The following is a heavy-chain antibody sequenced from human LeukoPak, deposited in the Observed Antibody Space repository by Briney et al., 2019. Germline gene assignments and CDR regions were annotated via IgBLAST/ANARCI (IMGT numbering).Heavy chain of an antibody. D-gene: IGHD2-15*01. Sequence: GASVKVSCKASGYTFTSYAMHWVRQAPGQRLEWMGWINAGNDNTKYSQKFQGRVTITRDTSASTAYMELSSLRSEDTAVYYYARDLGYCTGGTCYPNWFDPWGQGPWSPSP. CDR2: INAGNDNT. V-gene: IGHV1-3*01. CDR3: ARDLGYCTGGTCYPNWFDP. J-gene: IGHJ5*02. CDR1: GYTFTSYA.